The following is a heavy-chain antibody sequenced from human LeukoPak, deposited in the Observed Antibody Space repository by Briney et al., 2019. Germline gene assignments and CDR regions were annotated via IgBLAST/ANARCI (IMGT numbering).Heavy chain of an antibody. V-gene: IGHV1-2*02. J-gene: IGHJ6*03. Sequence: GASVKVSCKASGYTFTGYYMHWVRQAPGQGLEWMGWINPNSGGTNYAQKFQGRVTMTRDTSISTAYMELSRLRSDDTAVYYCVRDMGYSSSWRTGYYYYMDVWGKGTTVTVSS. CDR2: INPNSGGT. CDR1: GYTFTGYY. CDR3: VRDMGYSSSWRTGYYYYMDV. D-gene: IGHD6-13*01.